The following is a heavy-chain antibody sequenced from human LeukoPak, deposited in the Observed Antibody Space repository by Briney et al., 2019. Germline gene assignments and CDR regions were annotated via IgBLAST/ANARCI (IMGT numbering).Heavy chain of an antibody. CDR3: PRVPTLHSSGWYTAGDYFDY. CDR2: INPNSGGT. Sequence: ASVKVSCKSSGYTCTGYYMHWVRQAPGQGLEWMGWINPNSGGTNYAQKFQGRVTMTRDTSIRTAYMELSRLRSDDTALYYCPRVPTLHSSGWYTAGDYFDYWGQGTLVTVSS. CDR1: GYTCTGYY. D-gene: IGHD6-19*01. V-gene: IGHV1-2*02. J-gene: IGHJ4*02.